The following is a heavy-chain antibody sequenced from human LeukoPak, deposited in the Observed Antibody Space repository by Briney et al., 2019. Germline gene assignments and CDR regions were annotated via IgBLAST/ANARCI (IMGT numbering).Heavy chain of an antibody. V-gene: IGHV1-69*04. CDR3: ARDKYGDYYFDY. D-gene: IGHD4-17*01. CDR1: GGTFSSYA. Sequence: ASVKVSCKASGGTFSSYAISWVRQAPGQGLEWMGRIIPILGIAIYAQKFQGRVTITADKSTSTAYMELSSLRSEDTAVYYCARDKYGDYYFDYWGQGTLVTVSS. J-gene: IGHJ4*02. CDR2: IIPILGIA.